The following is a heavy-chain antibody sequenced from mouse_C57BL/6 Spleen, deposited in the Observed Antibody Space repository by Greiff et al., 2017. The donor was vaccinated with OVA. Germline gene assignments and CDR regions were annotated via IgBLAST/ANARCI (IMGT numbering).Heavy chain of an antibody. Sequence: LVESGAELVKPGASVKISCKASGYAFSSYWMNWVKQRPGKGLEWIGQIYPGDGDTNYNGKFKGKATLTADKSSSTAYMQLSSLTSEDSAVYFCARHDYDGSWFAYWGQGTLVTVSA. CDR3: ARHDYDGSWFAY. CDR1: GYAFSSYW. CDR2: IYPGDGDT. D-gene: IGHD2-4*01. J-gene: IGHJ3*01. V-gene: IGHV1-80*01.